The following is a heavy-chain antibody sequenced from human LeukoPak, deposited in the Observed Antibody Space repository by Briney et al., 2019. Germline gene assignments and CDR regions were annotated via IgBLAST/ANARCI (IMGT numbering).Heavy chain of an antibody. CDR2: ISYDGSNK. CDR3: ARDRDSSGFIDF. CDR1: GFTFSSYA. Sequence: GRSLRLSCAASGFTFSSYAMHWVRQAPGKGLEWVAVISYDGSNKYYADSVKGRFTISRDNSKNTLYLQMNSLRAEDTGVCYCARDRDSSGFIDFWGRGTLVTVSS. J-gene: IGHJ4*02. V-gene: IGHV3-30-3*01. D-gene: IGHD3-22*01.